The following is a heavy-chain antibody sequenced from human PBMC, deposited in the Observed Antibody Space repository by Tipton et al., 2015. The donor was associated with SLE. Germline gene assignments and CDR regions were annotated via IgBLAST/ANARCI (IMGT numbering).Heavy chain of an antibody. CDR3: ARLHFIFAGIDV. CDR2: ISYDGRT. J-gene: IGHJ6*04. CDR1: GDSVTSSGYY. D-gene: IGHD3-3*01. Sequence: TLSLTCTATGDSVTSSGYYWSWIRQHPGKGLEWIGFISYDGRTKYNPSLKSRVTISLDTSKTQFFLRLSSVTAADTAVYYCARLHFIFAGIDVWGKGTAVTVSS. V-gene: IGHV4-31*03.